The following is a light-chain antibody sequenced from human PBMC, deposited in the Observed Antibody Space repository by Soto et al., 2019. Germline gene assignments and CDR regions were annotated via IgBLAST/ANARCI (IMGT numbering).Light chain of an antibody. CDR1: QSTRSD. Sequence: DDQLTQSPSSLSASVGDGNTITCRASQSTRSDLNWYPQKPGKAPTPLIYAAASLQTGVPSRFSGSGAGTDFTLTISGLQPEDVATYYCQQRYGPLWTFGQGTKVDIK. J-gene: IGKJ1*01. V-gene: IGKV1-39*01. CDR2: AAA. CDR3: QQRYGPLWT.